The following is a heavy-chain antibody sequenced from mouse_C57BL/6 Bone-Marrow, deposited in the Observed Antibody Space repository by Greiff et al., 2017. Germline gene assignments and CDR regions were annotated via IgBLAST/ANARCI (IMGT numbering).Heavy chain of an antibody. D-gene: IGHD1-1*01. Sequence: VQLQQPGAELVKPGASVKLSCKASGYTFTSYWMHWVKQRPGQGLEWIGMIHPNSGSTNYNEKFKSKATLTVDKSSSTAYMQLSSLTSEDSAVYYCAYYFPWFAYWGQGTLVTVSA. CDR3: AYYFPWFAY. CDR1: GYTFTSYW. V-gene: IGHV1-64*01. CDR2: IHPNSGST. J-gene: IGHJ3*01.